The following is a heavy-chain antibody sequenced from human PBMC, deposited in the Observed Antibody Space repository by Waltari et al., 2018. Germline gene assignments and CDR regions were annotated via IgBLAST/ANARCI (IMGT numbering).Heavy chain of an antibody. D-gene: IGHD3-10*01. CDR1: GGTFSSDT. CDR2: IIPILGIA. Sequence: QVQLVQSGAEVKKPGYSVKVSCKASGGTFSSDTISWVRQAPGQGLDWMGRIIPILGIANYAPEFQGRVTITADKSPSTAYMELSSLRSEDTAVYYCAREERGSGKYYWGQGTLVTVSS. CDR3: AREERGSGKYY. V-gene: IGHV1-69*08. J-gene: IGHJ4*02.